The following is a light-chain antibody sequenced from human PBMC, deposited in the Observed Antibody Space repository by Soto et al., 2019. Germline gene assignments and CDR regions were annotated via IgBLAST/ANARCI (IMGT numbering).Light chain of an antibody. CDR2: DVS. J-gene: IGLJ1*01. Sequence: QSVLTQPDSVSGSPGQSITISCTGTSTDVGRYNYVSLYQQHPGKAPKLMVYDVSNRPSWVSNRFSGSKSGITASLTISGLQAEDEADYYCTSYTSDSTYVFGTGTKVTVL. CDR3: TSYTSDSTYV. V-gene: IGLV2-14*01. CDR1: STDVGRYNY.